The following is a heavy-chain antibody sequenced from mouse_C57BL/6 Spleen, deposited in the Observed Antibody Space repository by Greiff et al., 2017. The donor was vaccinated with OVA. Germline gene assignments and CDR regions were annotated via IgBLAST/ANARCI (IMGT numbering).Heavy chain of an antibody. CDR2: IDPEDGET. CDR1: GFNIKDYY. J-gene: IGHJ2*01. CDR3: ASYYYGSSYPFDY. V-gene: IGHV14-2*01. D-gene: IGHD1-1*01. Sequence: VQLQQSGAELVKPGASVKLSCTASGFNIKDYYMHWVKQRTEQGLEWIGRIDPEDGETTYAPKFQGKATIKADKSSTTAYLQLSSLTSEDTAVYYCASYYYGSSYPFDYWGQGTTLTVSS.